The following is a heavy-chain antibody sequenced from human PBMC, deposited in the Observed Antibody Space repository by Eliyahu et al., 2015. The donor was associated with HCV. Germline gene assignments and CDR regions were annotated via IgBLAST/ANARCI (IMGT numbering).Heavy chain of an antibody. Sequence: QVQLVESGGGVVQPGRSLRLSCAASGFTFSSYGMPXVRQAPGKGLEWVAVISYDGSNKYYADSVKGRFTISRDNSKNTLYLQMNSLRAEDTAVYYCAKETGPDSTIVVVPDAMDYWGQGTLVTVSS. CDR3: AKETGPDSTIVVVPDAMDY. V-gene: IGHV3-30*18. J-gene: IGHJ4*02. CDR2: ISYDGSNK. CDR1: GFTFSSYG. D-gene: IGHD2-2*01.